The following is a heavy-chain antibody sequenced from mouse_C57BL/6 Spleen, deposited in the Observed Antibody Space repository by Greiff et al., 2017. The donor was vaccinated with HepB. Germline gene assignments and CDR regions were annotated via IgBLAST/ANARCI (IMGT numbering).Heavy chain of an antibody. D-gene: IGHD2-5*01. CDR2: IYPGSGST. V-gene: IGHV1-55*01. CDR1: GYTFTSYW. CDR3: ARWYSNYTPFDY. Sequence: QVQLKQPGAELVKPGASVKMSCKASGYTFTSYWITWVKQRPGQGLEWIGDIYPGSGSTNYNEKFKSKATLTVDTSSSTAYMQLSSLTSEDSAVYYCARWYSNYTPFDYWGQGTTLTVSS. J-gene: IGHJ2*01.